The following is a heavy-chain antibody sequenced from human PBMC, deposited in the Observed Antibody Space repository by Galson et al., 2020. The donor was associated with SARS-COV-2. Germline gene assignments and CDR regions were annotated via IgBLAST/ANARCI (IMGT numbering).Heavy chain of an antibody. J-gene: IGHJ4*02. D-gene: IGHD1-20*01. CDR1: GFTFSNYA. CDR3: AKIRGYNWNPGDY. V-gene: IGHV3-23*01. CDR2: ISTSGGST. Sequence: GGSLRLSCAASGFTFSNYAMSWVRQAPGKGLEWVSAISTSGGSTYYADSVKGRFTISRDNSKNTLSLQMNSLRAEDTAVYYCAKIRGYNWNPGDYWGQGTLVTVSS.